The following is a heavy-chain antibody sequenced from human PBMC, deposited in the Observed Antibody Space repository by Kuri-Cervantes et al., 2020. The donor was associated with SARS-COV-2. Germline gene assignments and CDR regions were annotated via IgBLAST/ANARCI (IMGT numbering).Heavy chain of an antibody. CDR3: ARHPPRDLMPWVD. V-gene: IGHV4-39*01. J-gene: IGHJ4*02. CDR1: GGSISSSSYY. CDR2: IYYSGST. D-gene: IGHD2-2*01. Sequence: SETLSLTCTVSGGSISSSSYYWGWIRQPPGKGLEWIGSIYYSGSTYYNPSLKSRVTISVDTSKNQFSLKLSSVTAADTAVYYCARHPPRDLMPWVDWGQGTLVTVS.